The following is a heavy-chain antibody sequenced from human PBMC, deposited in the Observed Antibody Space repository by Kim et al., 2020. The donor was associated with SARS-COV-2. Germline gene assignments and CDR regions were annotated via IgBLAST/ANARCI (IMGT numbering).Heavy chain of an antibody. CDR3: ARGSNGVINGFYFYDMDV. CDR2: VYSSGST. CDR1: GDSVSTYY. J-gene: IGHJ6*01. V-gene: IGHV4-4*07. D-gene: IGHD2-8*01. Sequence: SETLSLTCTVSGDSVSTYYWSWVRQPAGGGLEWIGRVYSSGSTNYSPSLKSRVPMSIDDLKNQFSLRLSSVTAADTPVYYCARGSNGVINGFYFYDMDV.